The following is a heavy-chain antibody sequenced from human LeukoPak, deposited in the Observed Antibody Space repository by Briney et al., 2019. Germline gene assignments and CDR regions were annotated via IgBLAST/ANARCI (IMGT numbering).Heavy chain of an antibody. CDR2: ISGSGGST. CDR1: GFTFSSYA. CDR3: AKGGMAKTVTPRHYFDY. V-gene: IGHV3-23*01. D-gene: IGHD4-17*01. J-gene: IGHJ4*02. Sequence: GGSLRLSCAASGFTFSSYAMTWVRQAPGKGLEWVSTISGSGGSTYYADSVKGRFTISRDDSKNTLYLPLNSLRAGVTATIYCAKGGMAKTVTPRHYFDYWGQGTLVTVSS.